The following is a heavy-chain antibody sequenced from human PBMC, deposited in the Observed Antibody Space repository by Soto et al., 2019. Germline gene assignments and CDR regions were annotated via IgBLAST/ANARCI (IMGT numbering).Heavy chain of an antibody. CDR2: IYHSGST. J-gene: IGHJ4*02. V-gene: IGHV4-30-2*01. Sequence: KTSETLSLTCAVSGGSISSGGYSWSWIRQPPGKGLEWIGYIYHSGSTYYNPSLKSRVTISVDRSKNQFSLKLSSVTAADTAVYHCARVGDILTGYYGYWGQGTLVTVSS. CDR1: GGSISSGGYS. CDR3: ARVGDILTGYYGY. D-gene: IGHD3-9*01.